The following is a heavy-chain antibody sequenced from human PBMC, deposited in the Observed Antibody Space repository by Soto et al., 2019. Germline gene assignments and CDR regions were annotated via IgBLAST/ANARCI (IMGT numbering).Heavy chain of an antibody. CDR2: ISSSSSYI. CDR3: ARVGGLYHGWFDP. V-gene: IGHV3-21*01. CDR1: GFTFSSYS. Sequence: EVQLVESGGGLVKPGGSLRLSCAASGFTFSSYSMNWVRQAPGKGLEWVSSISSSSSYIYYADSVKGRFTISRDNAKNSLYLKMNSLIAEDTAVYYCARVGGLYHGWFDPWGQGTLVTVSS. D-gene: IGHD2-2*01. J-gene: IGHJ5*02.